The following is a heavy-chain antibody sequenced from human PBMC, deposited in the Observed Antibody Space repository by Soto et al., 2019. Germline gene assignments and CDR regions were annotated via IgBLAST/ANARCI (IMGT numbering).Heavy chain of an antibody. Sequence: VQLVESGGGLVQPGEPLRLSCTASGLTFSISWMTWVRQAPGEGLEWVSNINPAGTVQQYADSVKERFTISRDNAKNSLFPQMSGLRVEDTALYNCATANTPYAFDMWGQGTMVTVSS. J-gene: IGHJ3*02. CDR1: GLTFSISW. V-gene: IGHV3-7*01. CDR3: ATANTPYAFDM. CDR2: INPAGTVQ.